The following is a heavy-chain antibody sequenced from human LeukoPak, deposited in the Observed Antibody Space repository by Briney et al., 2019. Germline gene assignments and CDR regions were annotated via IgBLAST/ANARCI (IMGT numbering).Heavy chain of an antibody. V-gene: IGHV4-59*08. Sequence: PSETLSLTCTVSGGCISYYFWSWFRQSPGKGLEWIGNVHYSGTNTYNPSLESRLSMSVDTSKNQFSLTLNSATAADTAVYYYVRQKAVSADFEYWGQGTLVTVAS. J-gene: IGHJ4*01. CDR2: VHYSGTN. CDR3: VRQKAVSADFEY. CDR1: GGCISYYF. D-gene: IGHD1-26*01.